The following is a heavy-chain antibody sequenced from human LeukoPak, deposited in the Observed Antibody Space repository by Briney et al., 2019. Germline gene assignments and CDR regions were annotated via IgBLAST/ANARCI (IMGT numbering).Heavy chain of an antibody. J-gene: IGHJ4*02. CDR1: GFTFRSYW. D-gene: IGHD1-26*01. Sequence: GGSLRLSCAASGFTFRSYWMSWVRQAPGKGLEWVANIKQDGSEKYYVDSVKGRFTISRDNAKNSLYLQMNSLRAEDTAVYYCARDLYSGSYYDFDYWGQGTLVTVSS. V-gene: IGHV3-7*01. CDR2: IKQDGSEK. CDR3: ARDLYSGSYYDFDY.